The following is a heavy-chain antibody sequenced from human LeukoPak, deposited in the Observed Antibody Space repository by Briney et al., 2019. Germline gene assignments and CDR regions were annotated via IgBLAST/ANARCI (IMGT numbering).Heavy chain of an antibody. CDR3: ARDGRAYCTNVCAWFDP. CDR1: GGSISSSSYY. Sequence: SETLSLTCTVSGGSISSSSYYWGWIRQPPGKGLEWIGSIYYSGSTYYNPSLKSRVTISVDTSKNQFSLKLSSVTAADTAVYYCARDGRAYCTNVCAWFDPWGQGTLVTVSS. J-gene: IGHJ5*02. V-gene: IGHV4-39*07. D-gene: IGHD2-8*01. CDR2: IYYSGST.